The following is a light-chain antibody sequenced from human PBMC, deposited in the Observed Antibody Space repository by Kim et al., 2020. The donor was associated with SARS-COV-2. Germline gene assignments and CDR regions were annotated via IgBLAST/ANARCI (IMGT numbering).Light chain of an antibody. CDR3: QQRYNWPLT. CDR1: HSVGNS. CDR2: ETS. V-gene: IGKV3-11*01. Sequence: EIVLTQSPATLSLSPGERATLSCRASHSVGNSLAWFQQKPGQAPRLLIFETSNRATGIPARFSGSGSGTGFTLTISSLEPEDFAVYYCQQRYNWPLTFGGGTKVDIK. J-gene: IGKJ4*01.